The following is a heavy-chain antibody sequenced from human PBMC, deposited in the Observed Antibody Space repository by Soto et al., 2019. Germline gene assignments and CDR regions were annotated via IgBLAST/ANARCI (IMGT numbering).Heavy chain of an antibody. D-gene: IGHD3-10*01. CDR1: GFTFTNYA. V-gene: IGHV3-23*01. CDR2: ISGSGGST. J-gene: IGHJ4*02. CDR3: AKNLWFGESVFDS. Sequence: EVHLLESGGRLVQPGGSLRLACEVSGFTFTNYAMSWVRQAPGKGLEWLSRISGSGGSTSYADSVKGRFPVSRDNSKNTLYLQMDSLRTEDTAVYYCAKNLWFGESVFDSWGQGTLVTVSS.